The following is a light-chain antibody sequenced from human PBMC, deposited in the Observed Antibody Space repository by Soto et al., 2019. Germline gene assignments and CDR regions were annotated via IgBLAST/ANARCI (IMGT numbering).Light chain of an antibody. Sequence: SYELTQPPSVSVAPGETARTTCGGNNIGSKSVHWYQQKPGQAPVLVIYHDNDRPSGIPERSSGSNTGNTATLTTSRVEAGDEANYYCQVWDSSRDHQVFGGGTEVTV. CDR2: HDN. V-gene: IGLV3-21*04. J-gene: IGLJ3*02. CDR1: NIGSKS. CDR3: QVWDSSRDHQV.